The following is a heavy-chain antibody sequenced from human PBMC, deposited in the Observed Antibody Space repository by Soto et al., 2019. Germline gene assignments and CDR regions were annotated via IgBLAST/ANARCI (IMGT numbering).Heavy chain of an antibody. CDR2: IYPGDSDT. D-gene: IGHD5-18*01. CDR1: GYSFTSYW. V-gene: IGHV5-51*01. CDR3: ARDPVQLWTLYGMDV. Sequence: GESLKISCKGSGYSFTSYWIGWVRQMPGKGLEWMGIIYPGDSDTRYSPSFQGHVTISADKSISTAYLQWSSLKASDTAMYYCARDPVQLWTLYGMDVWGQGTTVTVSS. J-gene: IGHJ6*02.